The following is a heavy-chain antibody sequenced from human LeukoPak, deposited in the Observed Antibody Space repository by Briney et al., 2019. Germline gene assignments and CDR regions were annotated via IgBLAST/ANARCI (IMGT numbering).Heavy chain of an antibody. J-gene: IGHJ4*02. CDR2: IYYSGST. CDR1: GGSISSGGYY. D-gene: IGHD3-22*01. CDR3: ARENSSGSAG. V-gene: IGHV4-31*03. Sequence: SQTLSLTCTVSGGSISSGGYYWSSIRQHPGKGLEWIGYIYYSGSTYYNPSLKSRVTISVDTSKNQFSLKLSSVTAADTAVYYCARENSSGSAGWGQGTLVTVSS.